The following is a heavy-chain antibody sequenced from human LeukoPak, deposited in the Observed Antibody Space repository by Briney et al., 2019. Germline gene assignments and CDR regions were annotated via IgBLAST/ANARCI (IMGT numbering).Heavy chain of an antibody. V-gene: IGHV3-7*03. CDR1: GFTFSSYW. J-gene: IGHJ4*02. Sequence: SGGSLRLSCAASGFTFSSYWMNWARQAPGKGLEWVANIKQDGSGKYYVDSVKGRFTISRDNAKNSLYLQMNSLRAEDTAVYYCATDIVLMVYATHDYWGQGTLVTVSS. CDR2: IKQDGSGK. CDR3: ATDIVLMVYATHDY. D-gene: IGHD2-8*01.